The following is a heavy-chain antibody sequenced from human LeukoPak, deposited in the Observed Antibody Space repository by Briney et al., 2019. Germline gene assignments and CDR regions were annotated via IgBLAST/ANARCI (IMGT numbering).Heavy chain of an antibody. V-gene: IGHV3-73*01. CDR2: IRSKANSYAT. Sequence: GGSLRLSCAASGFTFSGSAMHWVRQAPGKGLEWVGRIRSKANSYATAYAASVKGRFTISRDDSKNTAYLQMNSLKTEDTAVYYCTRQDSSSWPRLGYWGQGTLVTVSS. CDR3: TRQDSSSWPRLGY. D-gene: IGHD6-13*01. J-gene: IGHJ4*02. CDR1: GFTFSGSA.